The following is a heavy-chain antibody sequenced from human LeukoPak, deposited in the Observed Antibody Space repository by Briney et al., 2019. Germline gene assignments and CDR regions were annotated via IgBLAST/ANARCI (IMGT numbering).Heavy chain of an antibody. CDR1: GFTFSSYG. D-gene: IGHD6-19*01. Sequence: PGGSLRLSCAASGFTFSSYGMHWVRRAPGKGLEWVAVISYDGSNEYYADSVKGRFTISRDNSKNTLYLQMNSLRAEDTAVYYCARDSSGWSYYFDYWGQGTLVTVSS. CDR3: ARDSSGWSYYFDY. J-gene: IGHJ4*02. V-gene: IGHV3-30*03. CDR2: ISYDGSNE.